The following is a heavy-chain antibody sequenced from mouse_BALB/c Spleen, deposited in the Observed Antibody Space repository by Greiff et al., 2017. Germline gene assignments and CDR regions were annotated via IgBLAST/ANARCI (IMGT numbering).Heavy chain of an antibody. Sequence: VQLVESGPGLVEPSQSLSITCTVSGFSLTSYGVHWVRQSPGKGLEWLGVIWSGGSTDYNAAFISRLSISKDNSKSQVFFKMNSLQANDTAIYYCARNLWTSYYAMDYWGQGTSVTVSS. CDR3: ARNLWTSYYAMDY. D-gene: IGHD1-1*02. CDR1: GFSLTSYG. V-gene: IGHV2-2*02. CDR2: IWSGGST. J-gene: IGHJ4*01.